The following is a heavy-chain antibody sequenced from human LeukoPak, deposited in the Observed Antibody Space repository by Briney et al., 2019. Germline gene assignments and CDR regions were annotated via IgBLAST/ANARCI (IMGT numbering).Heavy chain of an antibody. J-gene: IGHJ5*02. Sequence: SVKVSCKASGYTFTSYGISWVRQAPGQGLEWMGGIIPIFGTANYAQKFQGRVTITTDESTSTAYMELSSLRSEDTAVYYCARVRGDCSSTSCPNWFDPWGQGTLVTVSS. D-gene: IGHD2-2*01. CDR1: GYTFTSYG. CDR2: IIPIFGTA. CDR3: ARVRGDCSSTSCPNWFDP. V-gene: IGHV1-69*05.